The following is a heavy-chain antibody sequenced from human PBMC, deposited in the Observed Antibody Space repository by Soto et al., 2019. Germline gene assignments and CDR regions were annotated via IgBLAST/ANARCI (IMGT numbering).Heavy chain of an antibody. CDR3: ARAKRPARHDAFDI. Sequence: ASVKVCCKSSGYTFTSYCISWARQAPGQGLEWMGWISAYNGNTNYAQKLQGRVTMTTDTSTSTAYMELRSLRSDDTAVYYCARAKRPARHDAFDIWGQGTMVTVSS. V-gene: IGHV1-18*01. CDR1: GYTFTSYC. CDR2: ISAYNGNT. J-gene: IGHJ3*02.